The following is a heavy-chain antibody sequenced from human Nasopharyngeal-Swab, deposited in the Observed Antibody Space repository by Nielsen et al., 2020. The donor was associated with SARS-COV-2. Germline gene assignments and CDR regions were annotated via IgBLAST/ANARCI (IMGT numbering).Heavy chain of an antibody. CDR1: GYTFTSYA. CDR2: INAGNGNT. CDR3: ARDSSRAVADLDY. J-gene: IGHJ4*02. V-gene: IGHV1-3*01. Sequence: ASVKVSCKASGYTFTSYAMHWVRQAPGQRLEWMGWINAGNGNTKSSQKFQGRVTITRDTSASTAYMELSSLRSEDTAVYYCARDSSRAVADLDYWGQGTLVTVSS. D-gene: IGHD6-19*01.